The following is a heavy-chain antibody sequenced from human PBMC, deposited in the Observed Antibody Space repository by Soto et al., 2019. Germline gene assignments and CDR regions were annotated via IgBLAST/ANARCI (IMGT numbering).Heavy chain of an antibody. Sequence: GASVKVSCKASGYTFTGYYMHWVRQAPGQGLEWMGWINPNSGGTNYAQKFQGWVTMTRDTSISTAYMELSRLRSDDTAVYYCARGPPGIAVEESTVQNFDYWGQGTLVTVSS. D-gene: IGHD6-19*01. CDR3: ARGPPGIAVEESTVQNFDY. J-gene: IGHJ4*02. CDR2: INPNSGGT. CDR1: GYTFTGYY. V-gene: IGHV1-2*04.